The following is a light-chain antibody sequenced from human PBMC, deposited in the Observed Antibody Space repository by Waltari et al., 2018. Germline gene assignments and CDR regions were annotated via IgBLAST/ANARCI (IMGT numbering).Light chain of an antibody. CDR1: QSVSSN. CDR2: GAS. Sequence: ETGMTQSPDTLSVSAGERATLSCRASQSVSSNLAWYQHKPGQAPRLLIYGASSRDTGIPARFSGSGSGTEFTLTISSLQSEDFAVYYCQQYNNWPLTFGGGTKVEIK. CDR3: QQYNNWPLT. J-gene: IGKJ4*01. V-gene: IGKV3-15*01.